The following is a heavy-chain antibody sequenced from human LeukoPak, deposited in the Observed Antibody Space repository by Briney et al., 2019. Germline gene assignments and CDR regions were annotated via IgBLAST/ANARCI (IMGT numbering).Heavy chain of an antibody. J-gene: IGHJ6*03. CDR3: ARGPPNSSSWLGYYYYMDV. V-gene: IGHV3-7*01. CDR2: IKQDGSEK. D-gene: IGHD6-13*01. Sequence: GGSLRLSCAASGFTFSSYWMSWVRQAPGKGLEWVANIKQDGSEKYYVDSVKGRFTISRDNAKNSLYLQMNSLRAEDTAVYYCARGPPNSSSWLGYYYYMDVWGKGTTVTVSS. CDR1: GFTFSSYW.